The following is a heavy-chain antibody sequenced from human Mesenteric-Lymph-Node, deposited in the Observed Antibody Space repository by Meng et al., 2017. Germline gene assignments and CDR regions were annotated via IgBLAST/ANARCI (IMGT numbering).Heavy chain of an antibody. D-gene: IGHD3-10*01. CDR2: IDHRGNT. J-gene: IGHJ5*02. Sequence: QGQLQRWGVGLLKPSGTLSRSCAVYGGSFRDYYWTWIRHPPGKGLEWIGEIDHRGNTKYNPSLKSRVTISLDTSKKQFSLKVSSVTAADSAVYYCARRGPSGNFSPWSQGALVTVSS. CDR3: ARRGPSGNFSP. CDR1: GGSFRDYY. V-gene: IGHV4-34*01.